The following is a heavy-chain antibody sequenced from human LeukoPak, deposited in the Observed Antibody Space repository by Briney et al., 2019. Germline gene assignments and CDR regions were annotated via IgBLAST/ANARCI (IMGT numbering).Heavy chain of an antibody. Sequence: GGSLRLSRAASGFMLSDYYMSWIRQAPGKGLEWVSYISSSGNTINYADSLKGRCTISRDKAKNSLYLQINSPRADDTAVYFCARFAAAADDDSFDIWGQGTMVTVSS. V-gene: IGHV3-11*01. CDR2: ISSSGNTI. J-gene: IGHJ3*02. D-gene: IGHD6-13*01. CDR3: ARFAAAADDDSFDI. CDR1: GFMLSDYY.